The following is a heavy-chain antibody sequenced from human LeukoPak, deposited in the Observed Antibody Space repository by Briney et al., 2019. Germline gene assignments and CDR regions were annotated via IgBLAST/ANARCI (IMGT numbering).Heavy chain of an antibody. CDR3: AKELRYYYDRSGYYYYDY. Sequence: GGSLRLSCAASGFTFSTYGMHWVRQAPGKGLQWVALISYDGSNKYYADSVKGRFTISRDNSKNTLYLQMNSLRAEDTAVYYCAKELRYYYDRSGYYYYDYWGQGTLVTVSS. D-gene: IGHD3-22*01. V-gene: IGHV3-30*18. CDR2: ISYDGSNK. J-gene: IGHJ4*02. CDR1: GFTFSTYG.